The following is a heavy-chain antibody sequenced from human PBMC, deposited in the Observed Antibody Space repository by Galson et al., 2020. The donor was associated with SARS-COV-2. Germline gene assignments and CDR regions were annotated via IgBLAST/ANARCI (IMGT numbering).Heavy chain of an antibody. V-gene: IGHV3-11*01. CDR2: ISSGGSIK. CDR3: GRSEILATMATDS. D-gene: IGHD5-12*01. Sequence: LSLTCAASAFTFSDYYMSWIRQAPGKGLELVSYISSGGSIKFYADSVKGRFTISRDNAKNSLYLQMSSLRAEDTAVYYCGRSEILATMATDSWGQGTLVTVSS. CDR1: AFTFSDYY. J-gene: IGHJ4*02.